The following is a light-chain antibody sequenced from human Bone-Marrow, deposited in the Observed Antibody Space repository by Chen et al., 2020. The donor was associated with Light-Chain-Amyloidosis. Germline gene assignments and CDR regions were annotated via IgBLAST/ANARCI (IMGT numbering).Light chain of an antibody. J-gene: IGLJ3*02. CDR3: ASYTSAATWV. Sequence: QSALTQPASVSGSPGQSITFSCTGTSSDVGGYNNVSWYQQHPGKAPKLIFYDVSDRPSGVSDRFSGSKSGNTSSLTISGIQAEDEADYYCASYTSAATWVFGGGTKLTVL. CDR2: DVS. V-gene: IGLV2-14*03. CDR1: SSDVGGYNN.